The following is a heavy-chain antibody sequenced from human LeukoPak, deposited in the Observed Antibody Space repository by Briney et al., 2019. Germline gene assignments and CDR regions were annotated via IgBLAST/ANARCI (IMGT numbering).Heavy chain of an antibody. CDR1: GFTFSTYA. J-gene: IGHJ6*04. CDR3: AELGITMIGGV. Sequence: GGSLRLSCAASGFTFSTYAMSWVRQAPGKGLEWVSAISGSTGRTYYADSVKGRFTISRDNAKNSLYLQMNSLRAEDTAVYYCAELGITMIGGVWGKGTTVTISS. CDR2: ISGSTGRT. V-gene: IGHV3-23*01. D-gene: IGHD3-10*02.